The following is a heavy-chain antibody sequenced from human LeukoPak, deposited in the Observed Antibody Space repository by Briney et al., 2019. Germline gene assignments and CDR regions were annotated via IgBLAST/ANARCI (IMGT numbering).Heavy chain of an antibody. V-gene: IGHV4-34*01. Sequence: PGGSLRLSCAASGFTFSNYAMNWVRQPPGKGLEWIGEINHSGSTNYNPSLKSRVTISVDTSKNQFSLKLSSVTAADTAVYYCARGRWIQLWSPPHSPFDPWGQGTLVTVSS. CDR2: INHSGST. D-gene: IGHD5-18*01. J-gene: IGHJ5*02. CDR3: ARGRWIQLWSPPHSPFDP. CDR1: GFTFSNYA.